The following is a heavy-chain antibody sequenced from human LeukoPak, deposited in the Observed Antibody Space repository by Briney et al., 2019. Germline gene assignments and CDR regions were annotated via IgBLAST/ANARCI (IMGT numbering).Heavy chain of an antibody. V-gene: IGHV4-4*07. CDR3: ARDGGGGAFY. CDR1: GGSISSDS. Sequence: SETLSLTCTVSGGSISSDSWKSWSWIRQPDGRGLEWIGRIYTTGSTHYNPSLKSRVTISLDTSKNQFSLKLSSVTAADTAVYYCARDGGGGAFYWGQGTLVTVSS. CDR2: IYTTGST. D-gene: IGHD3-16*01. J-gene: IGHJ4*02.